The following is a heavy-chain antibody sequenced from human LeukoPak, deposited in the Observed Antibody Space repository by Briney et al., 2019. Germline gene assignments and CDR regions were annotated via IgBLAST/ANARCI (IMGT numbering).Heavy chain of an antibody. CDR1: GFTFRTNA. V-gene: IGHV3-23*01. J-gene: IGHJ5*01. D-gene: IGHD2-21*02. CDR2: ISGTDDST. CDR3: AKPDFSRGNWCDS. Sequence: GGSLRLSCAASGFTFRTNAMSWVRQAPGKGLEWVSGISGTDDSTHYGDSVQGRFTVSRDNSKNTLHLQMNSLRAEDTAIYYCAKPDFSRGNWCDSWGQGTLVIVSS.